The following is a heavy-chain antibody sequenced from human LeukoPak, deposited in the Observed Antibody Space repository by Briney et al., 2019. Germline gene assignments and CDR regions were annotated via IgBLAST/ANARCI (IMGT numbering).Heavy chain of an antibody. Sequence: GGSLRLSCVASGFTFTNAWMSWVRQAPGKGLEWVGRIKSKSDGGTTDYAAPVKGRFIISRDDSKNTVYLQVNSLKTEDTAVYYCTTGVTTVTSYWGQGTLVTVSS. J-gene: IGHJ4*02. V-gene: IGHV3-15*01. D-gene: IGHD4-17*01. CDR3: TTGVTTVTSY. CDR2: IKSKSDGGTT. CDR1: GFTFTNAW.